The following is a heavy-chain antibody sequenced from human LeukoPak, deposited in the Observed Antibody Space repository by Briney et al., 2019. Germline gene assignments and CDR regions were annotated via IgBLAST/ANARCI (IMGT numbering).Heavy chain of an antibody. CDR1: GYTFTGYY. CDR2: INPNSGGT. CDR3: AREWEYCSSTSCSRPLDY. D-gene: IGHD2-2*01. J-gene: IGHJ4*02. Sequence: ASVKVSCKASGYTFTGYYMHWVRQAPGQGLEWMGWINPNSGGTNYAQKFQGRVTMTRDTSISTAYMELSRLRSDDTAVYYCAREWEYCSSTSCSRPLDYWGQGTLVTVSS. V-gene: IGHV1-2*02.